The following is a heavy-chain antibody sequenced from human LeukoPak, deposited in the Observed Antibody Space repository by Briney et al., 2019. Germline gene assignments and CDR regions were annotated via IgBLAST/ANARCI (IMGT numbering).Heavy chain of an antibody. V-gene: IGHV4-61*02. Sequence: SETLSLTCTVSGGSISSGSYYWSWIRQPAGKGLEWIGRIYTSGSTNYNPSLKSRVTMSVDTSKNQFSLKLSSVTAADTAVYYCAREFEGVPGRGTACDYWGQGTLVTVSS. J-gene: IGHJ4*02. CDR3: AREFEGVPGRGTACDY. CDR2: IYTSGST. D-gene: IGHD3-10*01. CDR1: GGSISSGSYY.